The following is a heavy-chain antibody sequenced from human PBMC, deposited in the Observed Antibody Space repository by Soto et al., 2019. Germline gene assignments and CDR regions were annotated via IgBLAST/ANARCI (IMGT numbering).Heavy chain of an antibody. CDR3: AKRGKESTRSFWFDP. D-gene: IGHD2-2*01. J-gene: IGHJ5*02. CDR2: IYPGDSDT. CDR1: GYSFTSYW. V-gene: IGHV5-51*01. Sequence: XESLKISCKSSGYSFTSYWIALVRQMPGKGLEWMGIIYPGDSDTRYSPSFQGQVTISVDKSISTAYLQWSSLKASDTAIYYCAKRGKESTRSFWFDPWGQGTLVTVSS.